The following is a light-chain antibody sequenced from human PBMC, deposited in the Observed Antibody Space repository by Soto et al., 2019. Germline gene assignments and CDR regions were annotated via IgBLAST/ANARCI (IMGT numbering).Light chain of an antibody. Sequence: TQSPVPLSVSHGPRATLSCRASQSVSSNLAWYQQKPGQAPSLPIYGASTRATDIPDRFSGNESGTDCTLTISSLQSVDGQVYDCQHYNNWPRTFGQGTRLEIK. CDR2: GAS. J-gene: IGKJ5*01. CDR1: QSVSSN. CDR3: QHYNNWPRT. V-gene: IGKV3D-15*01.